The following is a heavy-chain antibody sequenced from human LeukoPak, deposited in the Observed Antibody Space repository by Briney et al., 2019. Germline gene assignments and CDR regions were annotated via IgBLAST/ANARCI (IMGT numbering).Heavy chain of an antibody. V-gene: IGHV4-61*01. J-gene: IGHJ4*02. CDR3: ARVGYSYGYYFDY. CDR1: GYSISSGYY. Sequence: PSETLSLTCAVSGYSISSGYYWGWIRQPPGKGLEWIGYIYYSGSTNYNPSLKSRVTISVDTSKNQFSLKLSSVTAADTAVYYCARVGYSYGYYFDYWGQGTLVTVSS. CDR2: IYYSGST. D-gene: IGHD5-18*01.